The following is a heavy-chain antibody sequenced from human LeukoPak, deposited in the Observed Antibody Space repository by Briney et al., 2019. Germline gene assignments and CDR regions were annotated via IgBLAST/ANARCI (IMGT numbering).Heavy chain of an antibody. CDR2: INHSGST. D-gene: IGHD5-12*01. CDR3: ARDSATSIDY. J-gene: IGHJ4*02. V-gene: IGHV4-34*01. Sequence: PSETLSLTCAVYGGSFSGYYCSWIRQPPGKGLEWIGEINHSGSTNYNPSLKSRVTISVHTSKNQFSLKLSSVTGADTAVYYCARDSATSIDYWGQGTLVTVSS. CDR1: GGSFSGYY.